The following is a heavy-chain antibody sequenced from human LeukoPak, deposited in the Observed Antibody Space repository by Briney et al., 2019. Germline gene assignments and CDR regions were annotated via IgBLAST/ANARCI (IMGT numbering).Heavy chain of an antibody. CDR3: ARSFGYYSSDWFDP. CDR2: IYYSGST. V-gene: IGHV4-39*07. J-gene: IGHJ5*02. Sequence: SETLSLTCTVSGGSISSSSYYWGWIRQPPGKGLEWIGSIYYSGSTYYNPSLKSRVTISVDTSKNQFSLKLSSVTAADTAVYYCARSFGYYSSDWFDPWGQGTLVTVSS. D-gene: IGHD3-22*01. CDR1: GGSISSSSYY.